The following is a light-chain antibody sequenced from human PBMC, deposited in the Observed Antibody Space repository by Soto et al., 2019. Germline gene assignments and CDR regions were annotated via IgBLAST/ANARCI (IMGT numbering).Light chain of an antibody. J-gene: IGLJ2*01. CDR1: SSNIGAGYD. V-gene: IGLV1-40*01. CDR3: QSYDSSRGV. Sequence: QAVVTQPPSVSGAPGQRVTISCTGSSSNIGAGYDVHWYQQLPGTAPKLLIYGNSNRPSGVPDRFSGSKSGTSASLAITGLQAEDEADYYCQSYDSSRGVFSGGTKVTVL. CDR2: GNS.